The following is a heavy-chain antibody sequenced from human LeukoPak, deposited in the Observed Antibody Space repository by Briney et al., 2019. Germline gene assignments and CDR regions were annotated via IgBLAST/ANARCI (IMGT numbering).Heavy chain of an antibody. V-gene: IGHV1-2*06. CDR3: ARRDFHDY. D-gene: IGHD5-24*01. Sequence: ASVKVSCKASGYTFSDYYMHWVRQAPGQGLEWVGRINPNSGGTNYALKFQDRVTMTRDTSISTAYMELSRLRSDDTAVYYCARRDFHDYWGQGTLATVSS. CDR2: INPNSGGT. J-gene: IGHJ4*02. CDR1: GYTFSDYY.